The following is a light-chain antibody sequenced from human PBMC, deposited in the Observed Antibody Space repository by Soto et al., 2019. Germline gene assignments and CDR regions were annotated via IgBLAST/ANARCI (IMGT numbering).Light chain of an antibody. Sequence: DIQMTQSPSTLSASVGDRVTITCRASQSISSWLAWYQQEPGKAPKLLIYDASSLESGVPSRFSGSGSGTEFTLTISSLQPDDFATYYCQHYNSYSEAFCQGTKVDI. CDR3: QHYNSYSEA. CDR1: QSISSW. V-gene: IGKV1-5*01. J-gene: IGKJ1*01. CDR2: DAS.